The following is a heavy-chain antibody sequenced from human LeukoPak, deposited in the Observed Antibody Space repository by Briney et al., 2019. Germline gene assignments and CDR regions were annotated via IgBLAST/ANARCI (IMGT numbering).Heavy chain of an antibody. J-gene: IGHJ4*02. D-gene: IGHD2-15*01. Sequence: SETLSLTCIVSGGSISSSSHYWGWIRQPPGKWLEWIGSIYFSGSTYYSPSLKSRVTISVDTSKNQFSLKLRSVTAADTAVYHCARHWAYCSGGTCYSFDDWGQGTLVTVSS. V-gene: IGHV4-39*01. CDR2: IYFSGST. CDR3: ARHWAYCSGGTCYSFDD. CDR1: GGSISSSSHY.